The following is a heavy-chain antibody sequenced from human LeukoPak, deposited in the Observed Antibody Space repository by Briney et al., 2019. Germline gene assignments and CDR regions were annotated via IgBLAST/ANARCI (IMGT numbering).Heavy chain of an antibody. V-gene: IGHV3-23*01. CDR2: IGPSNGTT. J-gene: IGHJ4*02. Sequence: GGSPRLSCAASGFTFSRYAMTWVRQAPGKGLEWVSSIGPSNGTTYYAESVKGRFTISRDNSENTLYLQLNSLRADDTAIYYCVKRSTSGWFYFDYWGQGTLVTVSS. CDR3: VKRSTSGWFYFDY. CDR1: GFTFSRYA. D-gene: IGHD6-19*01.